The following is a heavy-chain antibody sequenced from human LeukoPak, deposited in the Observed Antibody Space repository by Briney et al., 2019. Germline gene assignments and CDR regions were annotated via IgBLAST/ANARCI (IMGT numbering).Heavy chain of an antibody. Sequence: GGSLRLSCAAPRFTFSDYYMSWIRQAPGKGLEWVSYITSGGSTIHYADSVKGRFTISRDNAKNSLYLQMNSLRAEDTAVYYCARDAGYGIAVAGTVFDHWGQGTLVTVSS. CDR3: ARDAGYGIAVAGTVFDH. V-gene: IGHV3-11*01. J-gene: IGHJ4*02. CDR1: RFTFSDYY. CDR2: ITSGGSTI. D-gene: IGHD6-19*01.